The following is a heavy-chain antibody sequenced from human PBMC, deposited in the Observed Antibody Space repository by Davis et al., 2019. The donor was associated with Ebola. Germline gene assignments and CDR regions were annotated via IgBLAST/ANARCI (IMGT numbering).Heavy chain of an antibody. J-gene: IGHJ6*02. V-gene: IGHV3-21*01. D-gene: IGHD2-2*01. Sequence: GGSLRLSCAASGFTFSSYSMNWVRQAPGKGLEWVSSISSSSSYIYYADSVKGRFTISRDNAKNSLYLQMNSLRAEDTAVYYCASIIVPAAMGGGIYYYYGMDVWGQGTTVTVSS. CDR2: ISSSSSYI. CDR1: GFTFSSYS. CDR3: ASIIVPAAMGGGIYYYYGMDV.